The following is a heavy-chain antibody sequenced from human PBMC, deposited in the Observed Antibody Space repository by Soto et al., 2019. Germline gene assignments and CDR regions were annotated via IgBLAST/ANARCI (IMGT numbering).Heavy chain of an antibody. CDR2: IYSGGYT. CDR1: GFTVSNNY. D-gene: IGHD3-10*01. V-gene: IGHV3-53*01. Sequence: EVQLVESGGGLIQPGGSLRLSCAVSGFTVSNNYMSWVRQAPGKGLEGVSVIYSGGYTAYGDSVKGRFTISRDNSKNTQYLQMKGLTAAEPAVFYWGTTPGGGGYWGQGTLVTVSS. J-gene: IGHJ4*02. CDR3: GTTPGGGGY.